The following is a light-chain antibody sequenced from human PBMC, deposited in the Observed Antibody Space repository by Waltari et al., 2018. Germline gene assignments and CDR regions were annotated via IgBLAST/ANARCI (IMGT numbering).Light chain of an antibody. J-gene: IGKJ1*01. CDR1: QSVSRA. Sequence: EIVLTQSPGTLSLSPGERVTLSCRARQSVSRALAWYQQKPGQAPRLLIYGASSRATGIPDRFTGSGSGTDFSLTISSLESEDFAVYYCQHYVRLPVTFGQGTNVEIK. V-gene: IGKV3-20*01. CDR3: QHYVRLPVT. CDR2: GAS.